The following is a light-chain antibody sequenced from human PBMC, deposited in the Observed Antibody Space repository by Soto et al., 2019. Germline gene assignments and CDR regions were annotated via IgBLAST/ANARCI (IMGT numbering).Light chain of an antibody. CDR1: ESISNC. Sequence: DIQMTQSPSTLSASVGDRVTITCRASESISNCLAWYQHKPGKAPTLLIAGASSLQSGVPSRFSGSASGTEFTLTISSLQPDHIATYYCQQCHRYLTFGQGTKVDIK. J-gene: IGKJ1*01. CDR3: QQCHRYLT. CDR2: GAS. V-gene: IGKV1-5*01.